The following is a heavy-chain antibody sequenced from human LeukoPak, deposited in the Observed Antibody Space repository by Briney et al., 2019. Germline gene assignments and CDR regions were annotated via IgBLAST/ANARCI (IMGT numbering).Heavy chain of an antibody. V-gene: IGHV1-2*02. J-gene: IGHJ4*02. D-gene: IGHD6-19*01. CDR1: GYTFTGYY. CDR3: ARETVAEQLVDY. Sequence: GASVKVSCKASGYTFTGYYMHWVQQAPGQGLEWMGWINPNSGGTNYAQKFQGRVTMTRDTSISTAYMELSRLRSDDTAVYYCARETVAEQLVDYWGQGTLVTVSS. CDR2: INPNSGGT.